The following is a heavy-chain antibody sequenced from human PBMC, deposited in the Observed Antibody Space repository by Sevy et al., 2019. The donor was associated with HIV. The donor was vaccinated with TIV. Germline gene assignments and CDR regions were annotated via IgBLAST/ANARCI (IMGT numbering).Heavy chain of an antibody. J-gene: IGHJ4*02. Sequence: ASVKVSCKASDYTFSSQGFNWVRQAPGQGLEWMGWISAYNGNTKYAQKFQGRVTMTTDTSTSTAYMELRSLTSDDTAVYYCARDWAPGYYYDAIGVKRDYYFDYWGQGTLVTVSS. CDR1: DYTFSSQG. CDR3: ARDWAPGYYYDAIGVKRDYYFDY. V-gene: IGHV1-18*01. CDR2: ISAYNGNT. D-gene: IGHD3-22*01.